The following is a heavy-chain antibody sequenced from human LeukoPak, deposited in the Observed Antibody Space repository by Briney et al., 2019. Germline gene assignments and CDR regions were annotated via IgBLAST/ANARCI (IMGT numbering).Heavy chain of an antibody. D-gene: IGHD5-24*01. J-gene: IGHJ4*02. V-gene: IGHV3-30*18. CDR2: ISYDGSNK. CDR1: GFTFSSYG. CDR3: AKDGGYNGFDY. Sequence: GGSLRLSCAASGFTFSSYGMHWVRQAPGKGLEWVAVISYDGSNKYYADSVKGRFTISRDNSKNTLYLQMNSLRAEDTAVYYCAKDGGYNGFDYWGQGTLVTVSS.